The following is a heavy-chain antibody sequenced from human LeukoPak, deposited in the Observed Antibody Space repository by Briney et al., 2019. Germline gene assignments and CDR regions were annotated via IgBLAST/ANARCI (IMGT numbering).Heavy chain of an antibody. V-gene: IGHV1-46*01. J-gene: IGHJ6*03. Sequence: ASVKVSCKASGYTFTSYYMHWVRQAPGQGLEWMGIINPSGGSTSYAQKFQGRVTMTRDMSTSTVYMELSSLRSEDTAVYYCARDLYDSSGYSPRVHIYYYMDVWGKGTTVTVSS. CDR1: GYTFTSYY. D-gene: IGHD3-22*01. CDR2: INPSGGST. CDR3: ARDLYDSSGYSPRVHIYYYMDV.